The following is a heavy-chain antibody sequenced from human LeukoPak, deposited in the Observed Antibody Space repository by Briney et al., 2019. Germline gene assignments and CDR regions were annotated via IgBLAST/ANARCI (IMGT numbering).Heavy chain of an antibody. V-gene: IGHV3-23*01. CDR1: GFTFSSYW. CDR2: ISNKGDST. Sequence: GGSLRLSCAASGFTFSSYWMSWVRQAPGKGLEWVSVISNKGDSTYFAESLKGRFTISRDNSQNTFYLQMNSLRAEDTGLYYCARGHFWIPGAWYFDLWGRGTRVTVSS. J-gene: IGHJ2*01. CDR3: ARGHFWIPGAWYFDL. D-gene: IGHD3-3*02.